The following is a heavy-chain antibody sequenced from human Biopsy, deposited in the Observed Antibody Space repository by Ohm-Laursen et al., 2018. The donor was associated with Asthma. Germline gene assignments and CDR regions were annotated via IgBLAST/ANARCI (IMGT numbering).Heavy chain of an antibody. Sequence: SLRLSCTASGFTFHNYVMHWVRQAPGKGLDWVAVISFDGTNRNYTDSVKGRFTISRDNSRNTLHLEMNSLRAEDTAVYFCAKEVFPGWELRRGPDSWDQGTLVTVSS. J-gene: IGHJ4*02. D-gene: IGHD1-26*01. CDR3: AKEVFPGWELRRGPDS. CDR1: GFTFHNYV. V-gene: IGHV3-30*18. CDR2: ISFDGTNR.